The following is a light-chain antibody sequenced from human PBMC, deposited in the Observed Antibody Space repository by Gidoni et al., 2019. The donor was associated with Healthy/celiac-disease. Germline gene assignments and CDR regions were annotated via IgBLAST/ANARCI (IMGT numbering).Light chain of an antibody. Sequence: EIVLPPSPCTLSLSPGERATLSCRASQSVSSSYLAWYQQKPGQAPRLLIYGASSRATGIPDRFSGSGSGTDFTLTISRLEPEDLAVYYCQQYGSSPVTFGQGTKVEIK. CDR1: QSVSSSY. CDR2: GAS. CDR3: QQYGSSPVT. J-gene: IGKJ1*01. V-gene: IGKV3-20*01.